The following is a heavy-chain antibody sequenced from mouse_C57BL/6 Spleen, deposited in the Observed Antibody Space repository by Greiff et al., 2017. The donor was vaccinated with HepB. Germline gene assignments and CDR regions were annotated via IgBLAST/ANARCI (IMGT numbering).Heavy chain of an antibody. CDR2: ISSGSSTI. CDR3: ARTNWDYYAMDY. J-gene: IGHJ4*01. Sequence: EVKLIESGGGLVKPGGSLKLSCAASGFTFSDYGMHWVRQAPEKGLEWVAYISSGSSTIYYADTVKGRFTISRDNAKNTLFLQMTSLRSEDTAMYYCARTNWDYYAMDYWGHGTSVTVSS. D-gene: IGHD4-1*02. CDR1: GFTFSDYG. V-gene: IGHV5-17*01.